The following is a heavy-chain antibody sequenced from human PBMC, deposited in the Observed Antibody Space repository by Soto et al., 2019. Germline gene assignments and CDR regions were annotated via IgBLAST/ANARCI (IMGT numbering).Heavy chain of an antibody. CDR2: IYYSGST. CDR1: GGSISSSSYY. J-gene: IGHJ4*02. V-gene: IGHV4-39*01. D-gene: IGHD5-18*01. Sequence: SETLSLTCTVSGGSISSSSYYWGWIRQPPGKGLEWIGSIYYSGSTYYNPSLKSRVTISVDTSKNQFSLKLSSVTAADTAVYYCARRYIRGYSLDYWGQGTLVTVSS. CDR3: ARRYIRGYSLDY.